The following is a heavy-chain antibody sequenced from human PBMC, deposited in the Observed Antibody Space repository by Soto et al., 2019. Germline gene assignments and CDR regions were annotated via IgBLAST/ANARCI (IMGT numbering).Heavy chain of an antibody. D-gene: IGHD3-3*01. CDR2: ISGSGGST. CDR3: AHGALTIFGVDHLFDY. CDR1: GFTFSSYA. J-gene: IGHJ4*02. Sequence: GGSLRLSCAASGFTFSSYAMSWVRQAPGKGLEWVSAISGSGGSTYYADSVKGRFTISRDNSKNTLYLQMNSLRAEDTAVYYCAHGALTIFGVDHLFDYWGQGTLVTVSS. V-gene: IGHV3-23*01.